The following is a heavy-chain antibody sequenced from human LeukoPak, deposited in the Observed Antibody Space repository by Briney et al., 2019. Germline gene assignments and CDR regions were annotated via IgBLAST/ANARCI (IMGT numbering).Heavy chain of an antibody. Sequence: SEALSLTCTVSGGSISSGDYYWSWIRQPPGKGLEWIVYIYYSGSTYYNPSLKSRVTISVDTSKNQFSLKLSSVTAADTAVYYCARGIGYSGYDSRFDPWGQGTLVTVSS. J-gene: IGHJ5*02. CDR3: ARGIGYSGYDSRFDP. V-gene: IGHV4-30-4*01. CDR2: IYYSGST. D-gene: IGHD5-12*01. CDR1: GGSISSGDYY.